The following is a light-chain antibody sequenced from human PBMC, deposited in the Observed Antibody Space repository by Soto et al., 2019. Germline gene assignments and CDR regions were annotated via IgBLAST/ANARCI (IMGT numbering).Light chain of an antibody. CDR3: QQYYNWPVT. V-gene: IGKV3-15*01. CDR1: RSVSNR. Sequence: EVLMSRCSPNQSVYKGETVTFSCRASRSVSNRLAWYQHKPGQAPRLLISGASNGATGIPPKFSGSGSGTEFTLTVDSLQSDDIAVYYCQQYYNWPVTFGGGTKVDIK. J-gene: IGKJ4*01. CDR2: GAS.